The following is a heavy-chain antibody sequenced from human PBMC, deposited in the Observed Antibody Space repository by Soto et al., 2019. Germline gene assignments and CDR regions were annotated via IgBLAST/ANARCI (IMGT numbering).Heavy chain of an antibody. D-gene: IGHD2-21*01. J-gene: IGHJ4*02. CDR1: GFTFSSYA. Sequence: GGSLRLSCAASGFTFSSYAMSWVRQAPGKGLEWVSAISGSGGSTYYADSVKGRFTISKDNSKNTPYLPMNSLRAEDTAVYYCAKDPGYSHFDYWGQGTMVTVSS. V-gene: IGHV3-23*01. CDR3: AKDPGYSHFDY. CDR2: ISGSGGST.